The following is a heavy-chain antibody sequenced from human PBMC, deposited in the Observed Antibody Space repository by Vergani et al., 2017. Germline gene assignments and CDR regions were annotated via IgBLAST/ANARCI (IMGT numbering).Heavy chain of an antibody. D-gene: IGHD3-10*02. CDR1: GGSVHTSTHY. J-gene: IGHJ3*01. V-gene: IGHV4-61*02. CDR3: VSTILFGQSSDAYDS. CDR2: LYLGGST. Sequence: QLQESGPALVKPSQTLSLTCSVSGGSVHTSTHYWGWIRQPAGGKLEWIGRLYLGGSTDYNPSLRGLVSLFHDTSKNQFFLNLTSMTAADTALYFCVSTILFGQSSDAYDSWGRGQRVTVSS.